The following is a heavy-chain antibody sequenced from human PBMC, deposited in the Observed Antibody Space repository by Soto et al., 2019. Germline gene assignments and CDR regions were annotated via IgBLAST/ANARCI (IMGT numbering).Heavy chain of an antibody. CDR2: INHSGSA. CDR1: GGSFSGYI. CDR3: AIGIITGSQNSGGCYYFDV. Sequence: QVQLQQSGAGLLKPSETLSLTCDVYGGSFSGYIWPWIRQTPGKGLQWIGQINHSGSANYNPSLMGRVASSVHTLMSQCSLEIRSVTAADTALYYCAIGIITGSQNSGGCYYFDVWGQGTQVTVSS. V-gene: IGHV4-34*01. J-gene: IGHJ4*02. D-gene: IGHD1-20*01.